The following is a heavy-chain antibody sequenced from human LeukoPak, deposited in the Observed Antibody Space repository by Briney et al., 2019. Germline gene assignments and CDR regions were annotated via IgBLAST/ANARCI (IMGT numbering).Heavy chain of an antibody. CDR3: ARDRDSDGSGDNPDY. CDR1: GFTFSSYG. D-gene: IGHD3-10*01. Sequence: PGGSLRLSCAASGFTFSSYGMHWVRQAPGKGLEWVAVIWYDGSNKYYADSVKGRFTISRDNSKNTLYLQMNSLRAEDTAVYYCARDRDSDGSGDNPDYWGQGTLVTVSS. J-gene: IGHJ4*02. CDR2: IWYDGSNK. V-gene: IGHV3-33*01.